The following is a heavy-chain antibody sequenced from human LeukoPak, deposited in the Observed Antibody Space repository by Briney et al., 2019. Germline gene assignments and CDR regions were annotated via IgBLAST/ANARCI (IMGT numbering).Heavy chain of an antibody. CDR3: ARNSGNYYRAYFDY. CDR1: VYSFTNYW. J-gene: IGHJ4*02. CDR2: IYPGDSDT. D-gene: IGHD1-26*01. Sequence: GESLKISCKGSVYSFTNYWIGWVRQMPGKGLEWMGVIYPGDSDTRYSPSFQGQVTISADKSISTAYLQWSSLKASDTAMYYCARNSGNYYRAYFDYWGQGTLVTVSS. V-gene: IGHV5-51*01.